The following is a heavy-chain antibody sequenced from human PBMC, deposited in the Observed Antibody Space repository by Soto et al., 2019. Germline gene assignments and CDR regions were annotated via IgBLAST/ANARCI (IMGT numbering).Heavy chain of an antibody. D-gene: IGHD2-8*01. CDR3: TRGVLA. CDR2: ISTSGRP. Sequence: QVQLQESGSRLVRPSQPLSLTCSVSGGSVSSGGYSWSWIRQAPGKGLEWIGFISTSGRPAYNPSIKSRVRISVDTSKNQISLEVSSVTAADTAVYYCTRGVLAWGPGTLVTVSS. V-gene: IGHV4-30-2*01. CDR1: GGSVSSGGYS. J-gene: IGHJ5*02.